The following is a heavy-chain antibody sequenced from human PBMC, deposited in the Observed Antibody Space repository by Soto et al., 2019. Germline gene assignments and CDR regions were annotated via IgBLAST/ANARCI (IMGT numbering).Heavy chain of an antibody. CDR1: GGSISRGGYY. CDR3: ARDKIGLHWFDP. D-gene: IGHD3-22*01. V-gene: IGHV4-31*03. Sequence: QVQLQESGPGLVKPSQTLSLTCTVSGGSISRGGYYWSWIRQHPGKGLEWIGYIYYSGSTYYNPSLKSRVTISVDTSKNQFSLKLSSVTAADTAVYYCARDKIGLHWFDPWGQGTLVTVSS. J-gene: IGHJ5*02. CDR2: IYYSGST.